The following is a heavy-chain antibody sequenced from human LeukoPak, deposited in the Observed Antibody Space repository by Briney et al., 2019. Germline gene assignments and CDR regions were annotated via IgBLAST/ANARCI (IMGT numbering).Heavy chain of an antibody. D-gene: IGHD5-24*01. Sequence: SETLSLTCIVSGGSISSYYWSWIRQPPGKGLEWIGYIYYSGSTNYNPSLKSRVTISVDTSKNQFSLKLSSVTAADTAVYYCARGPSRDGYKSGYYYYGMDVWGQGTTVTVSS. CDR2: IYYSGST. CDR1: GGSISSYY. V-gene: IGHV4-59*01. J-gene: IGHJ6*02. CDR3: ARGPSRDGYKSGYYYYGMDV.